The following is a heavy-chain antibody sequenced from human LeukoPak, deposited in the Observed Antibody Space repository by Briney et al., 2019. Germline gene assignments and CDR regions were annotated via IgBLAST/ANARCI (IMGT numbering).Heavy chain of an antibody. J-gene: IGHJ6*02. CDR1: GFVFSSYA. CDR3: VRDMAGHTGFYYYGMDV. CDR2: LRGDGET. Sequence: GGSLRLSCAASGFVFSSYAMSWVRQTPARGLEWVSSLRGDGETFYADSVKGRFTISRDNSKNTLYLQMNSLRAEDTAVYYCVRDMAGHTGFYYYGMDVWGQGTTVTVSS. D-gene: IGHD3-10*01. V-gene: IGHV3-23*01.